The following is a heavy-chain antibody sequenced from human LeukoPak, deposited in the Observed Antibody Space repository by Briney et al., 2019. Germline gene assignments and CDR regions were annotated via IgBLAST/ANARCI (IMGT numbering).Heavy chain of an antibody. J-gene: IGHJ4*02. CDR3: ARAYTAFDY. V-gene: IGHV3-30-3*01. CDR2: ISYDGNNK. Sequence: GGSLRLSCASSGFTFNKYPMHWVRQAPGKGLEWVAVISYDGNNKYYADSVKGRFTISGDNSKNSVDLQMNRLRDEDTAVYYCARAYTAFDYWRQGTLVSVSS. CDR1: GFTFNKYP. D-gene: IGHD5-18*01.